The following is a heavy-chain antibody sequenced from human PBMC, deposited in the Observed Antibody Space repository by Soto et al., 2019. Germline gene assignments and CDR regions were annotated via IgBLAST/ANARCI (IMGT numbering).Heavy chain of an antibody. CDR2: IYYSGST. CDR1: GGSISSGGYY. Sequence: PSETLSLTCTVSGGSISSGGYYWSWIRQHPGKGLEWIGYIYYSGSTYYNPSLKSRVTISVDTSKNQFSLKLSSVTAADTAVYYCARGEASYFDYWGQGTTVTVSS. J-gene: IGHJ4*02. CDR3: ARGEASYFDY. V-gene: IGHV4-31*03. D-gene: IGHD1-26*01.